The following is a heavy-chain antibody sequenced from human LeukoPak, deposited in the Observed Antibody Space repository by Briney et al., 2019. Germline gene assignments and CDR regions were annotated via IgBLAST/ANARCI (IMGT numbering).Heavy chain of an antibody. Sequence: ASVKVSCKASGYTFTSYGISWVRQAPGQGLEWMGWMSAYNGNTNYAQKLQGRVTMTTDTSTSTAYMELRSLRSDDTAVYYCAIGKAAAGTGYYYYYMDVWGKGTRSPSP. J-gene: IGHJ6*03. D-gene: IGHD6-13*01. CDR2: MSAYNGNT. V-gene: IGHV1-18*01. CDR3: AIGKAAAGTGYYYYYMDV. CDR1: GYTFTSYG.